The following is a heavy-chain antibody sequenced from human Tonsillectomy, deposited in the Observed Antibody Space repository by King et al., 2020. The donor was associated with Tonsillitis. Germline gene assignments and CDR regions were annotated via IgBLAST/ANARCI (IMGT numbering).Heavy chain of an antibody. J-gene: IGHJ3*02. CDR1: GFTFSSYG. CDR3: AKVSGEGAFDI. D-gene: IGHD3-3*01. Sequence: VQLVESGGGVVQPGRPLRLSCAASGFTFSSYGMHWVRQAPGKGLAWVAVISYDGINKYYADSEKGRFTSSRENSKNTLYLQMNSLRAGDTAVYYCAKVSGEGAFDIWGQGTMVTVSS. V-gene: IGHV3-30*18. CDR2: ISYDGINK.